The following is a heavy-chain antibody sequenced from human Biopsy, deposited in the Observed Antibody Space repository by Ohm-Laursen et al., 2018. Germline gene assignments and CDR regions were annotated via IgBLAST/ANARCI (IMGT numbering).Heavy chain of an antibody. CDR3: ARAPPLIRGVVESWFDP. CDR2: IYITGET. J-gene: IGHJ5*02. V-gene: IGHV4-4*07. CDR1: GGYISHYY. Sequence: GTLSLTCTVSGGYISHYYWTWIRQPAGQGLEWIGRIYITGETDYNPSLKSRVTMSVDSWKKQFSLKLKSFTAADTAIYYCARAPPLIRGVVESWFDPWGQGILVTVSS. D-gene: IGHD3-10*01.